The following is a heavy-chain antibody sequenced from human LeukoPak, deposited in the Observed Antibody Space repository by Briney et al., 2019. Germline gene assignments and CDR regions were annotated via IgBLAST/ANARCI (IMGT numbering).Heavy chain of an antibody. D-gene: IGHD2-15*01. CDR3: ARGNCSGGSCPYYYYMDV. CDR2: INHSGST. V-gene: IGHV4-34*01. Sequence: SETLSLTCAVYGGSFSGYYWSWIRQPPGKGLEWIGEINHSGSTNYNPSLKSRVTISVDTSMNQFSLKLSSVTAADTAVYYCARGNCSGGSCPYYYYMDVWGKGTTVTVSS. J-gene: IGHJ6*03. CDR1: GGSFSGYY.